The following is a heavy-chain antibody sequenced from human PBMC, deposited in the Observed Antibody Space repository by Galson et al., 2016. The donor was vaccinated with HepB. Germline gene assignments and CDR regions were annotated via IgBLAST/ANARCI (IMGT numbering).Heavy chain of an antibody. CDR3: ARIRYDFEPYDAFDS. CDR2: TNNANGNT. V-gene: IGHV1-3*04. CDR1: GYTFTSYA. D-gene: IGHD2-15*01. Sequence: SVKVSCKASGYTFTSYAIHWVRQAPGQRLEWMGWTNNANGNTEYSQSFQGRVTFTRDTSASTAYMELSSLRSEDTAVYYCARIRYDFEPYDAFDSWGQGTMVTVSS. J-gene: IGHJ3*02.